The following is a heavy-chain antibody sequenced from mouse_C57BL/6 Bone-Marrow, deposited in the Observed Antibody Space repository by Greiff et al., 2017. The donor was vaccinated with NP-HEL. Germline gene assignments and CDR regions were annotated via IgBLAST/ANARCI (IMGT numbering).Heavy chain of an antibody. J-gene: IGHJ3*01. CDR3: ARGAY. CDR1: GYEFSNYW. CDR2: IYPGDGDT. Sequence: VQLQQSGAELVKPGASVKISCKASGYEFSNYWMNWVKQRPGKGLEWIGQIYPGDGDTNYNGKFKDKATLTADKSSSTSFLQLSRLTSEDSAVYFCARGAYWGQGTLVTVSA. V-gene: IGHV1-80*01.